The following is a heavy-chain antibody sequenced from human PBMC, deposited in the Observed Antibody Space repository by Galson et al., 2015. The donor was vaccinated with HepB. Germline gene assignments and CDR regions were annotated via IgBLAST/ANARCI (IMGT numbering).Heavy chain of an antibody. D-gene: IGHD1-26*01. V-gene: IGHV1-18*01. CDR3: ARDRLVGATLYYYYGMEV. Sequence: QSGAEVKKPGASVKVSCKASGYTFTSYGISWVRQAPGQGLEWMGWISAYNGNTNYAQKLQGRVTMTTNTSTSTAYMELRSLRSDAAAAYDCARDRLVGATLYYYYGMEVWGQGTTVTVSS. J-gene: IGHJ6*02. CDR2: ISAYNGNT. CDR1: GYTFTSYG.